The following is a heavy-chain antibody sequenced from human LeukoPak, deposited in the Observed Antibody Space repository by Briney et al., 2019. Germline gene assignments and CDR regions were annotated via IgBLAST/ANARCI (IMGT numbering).Heavy chain of an antibody. D-gene: IGHD5-12*01. CDR3: VKVGYSDSSGYLDL. V-gene: IGHV3-64D*09. J-gene: IGHJ2*01. Sequence: AGSLRLSCSASGLTFSRYAMHWVRQAPGKGLEYVSVISSNGGSTYYADSVKDRFTISRDNSKKTLDLQMSSLRAEDTAVYYCVKVGYSDSSGYLDLWGRGTLVTVSS. CDR2: ISSNGGST. CDR1: GLTFSRYA.